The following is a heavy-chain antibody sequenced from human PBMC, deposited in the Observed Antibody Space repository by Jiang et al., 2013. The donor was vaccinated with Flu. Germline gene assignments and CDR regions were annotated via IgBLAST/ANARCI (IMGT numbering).Heavy chain of an antibody. V-gene: IGHV1-2*06. CDR1: GYTFTGYY. J-gene: IGHJ4*02. Sequence: SGAEVKKPGASVKVSCKASGYTFTGYYMHWVRQAPGQGLEWMGRINPNSGGTNYAQKFQGRVTMTRDTSISTAYMELSRLRSDDTAVYYCARGDSSSWYGAELLRLRAIDYWGQGTLVTVSS. D-gene: IGHD6-13*01. CDR2: INPNSGGT. CDR3: ARGDSSSWYGAELLRLRAIDY.